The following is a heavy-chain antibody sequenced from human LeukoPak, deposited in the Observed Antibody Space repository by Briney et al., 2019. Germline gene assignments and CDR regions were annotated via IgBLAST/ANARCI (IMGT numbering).Heavy chain of an antibody. D-gene: IGHD6-6*01. Sequence: ASVKVSCKASGYTFTGYYMHWVRQAPGQGREWMGRINPNSGGTNYAQKFQGRVTMTRDTSISTAYMELSRLRSDDTAVYYCARGGSGIAARATWFRDYWGQGTLVTVSS. CDR3: ARGGSGIAARATWFRDY. CDR2: INPNSGGT. J-gene: IGHJ4*02. V-gene: IGHV1-2*06. CDR1: GYTFTGYY.